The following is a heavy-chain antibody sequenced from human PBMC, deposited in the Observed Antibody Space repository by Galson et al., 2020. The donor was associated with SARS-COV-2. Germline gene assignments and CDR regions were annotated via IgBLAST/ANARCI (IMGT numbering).Heavy chain of an antibody. V-gene: IGHV1-46*03. CDR2: INPSGGTK. CDR1: AYTFTNYY. CDR3: AREYYYDSSEDCYGIDV. D-gene: IGHD3-22*01. Sequence: ASAKAICKASAYTFTNYYMHWVRQAPRRGLVWMGIINPSGGTKTYAQKFQGRVTMIRDTSTSTAHMELSSLISEDTAVYYCAREYYYDSSEDCYGIDVWGQGTTVTVSS. J-gene: IGHJ6*02.